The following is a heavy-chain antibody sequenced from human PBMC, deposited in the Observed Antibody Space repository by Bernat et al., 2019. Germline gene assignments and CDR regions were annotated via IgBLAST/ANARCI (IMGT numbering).Heavy chain of an antibody. J-gene: IGHJ2*01. CDR2: IQYDGGNK. CDR3: VKGGYSYGYHFDL. D-gene: IGHD5-18*01. CDR1: GFTFSNYG. Sequence: QVQLVESGGGVVQPGGSLRLSCAASGFTFSNYGMHWVRQAPGKGLEWVACIQYDGGNKYYADSVKGRFTISRDNSKNTLYLQMNSLRAEDTTVYYCVKGGYSYGYHFDLWGRGTLVTVSS. V-gene: IGHV3-30*02.